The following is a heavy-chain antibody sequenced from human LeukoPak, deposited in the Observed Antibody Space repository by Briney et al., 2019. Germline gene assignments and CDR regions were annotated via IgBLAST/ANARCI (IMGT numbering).Heavy chain of an antibody. CDR3: ARYLVGATTGGFDY. D-gene: IGHD1-26*01. Sequence: ASVKVSCKASGYTFTGYYMHWVRQAPGQGLEWMGWINPNSGGTNYAQKFQGRVTMTRDTSISTAYMELSSLRSEDTAVYYCARYLVGATTGGFDYWGQGTLVTVSS. CDR1: GYTFTGYY. CDR2: INPNSGGT. J-gene: IGHJ4*02. V-gene: IGHV1-2*02.